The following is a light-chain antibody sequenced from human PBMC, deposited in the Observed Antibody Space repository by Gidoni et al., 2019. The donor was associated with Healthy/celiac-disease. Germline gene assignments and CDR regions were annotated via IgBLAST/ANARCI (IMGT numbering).Light chain of an antibody. CDR1: QSLLHSNGYNY. CDR3: MQALQTRDT. V-gene: IGKV2-28*01. J-gene: IGKJ2*01. CDR2: LGS. Sequence: DIVMTQSPLSLPVTPGEPASISCRSSQSLLHSNGYNYLDWYLQKPGQSPQLLIYLGSNRASGGPDGFGCRESVTGFTLEISRVEAGDVGVYYCMQALQTRDTFGQGTKLEIK.